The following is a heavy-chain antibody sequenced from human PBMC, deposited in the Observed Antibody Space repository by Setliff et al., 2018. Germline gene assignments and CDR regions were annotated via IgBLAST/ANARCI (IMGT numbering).Heavy chain of an antibody. J-gene: IGHJ5*02. V-gene: IGHV1-69-2*01. D-gene: IGHD3-10*01. CDR3: APGFFYGSQRSA. CDR2: VDPDDGET. CDR1: GYTFTNYF. Sequence: GASVKVSCKVSGYTFTNYFIHWVRQAPGKGLEWMGFVDPDDGETVYAEEFQGRVAMTADTSTDTAYLQLSGLRPEDTAVYYCAPGFFYGSQRSAWGQGTLVTVSS.